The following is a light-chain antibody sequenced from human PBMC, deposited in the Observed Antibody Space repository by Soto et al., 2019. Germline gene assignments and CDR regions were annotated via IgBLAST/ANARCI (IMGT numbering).Light chain of an antibody. CDR3: QVWGSNIDHVV. CDR1: NIGRKS. J-gene: IGLJ3*02. CDR2: DDR. V-gene: IGLV3-21*02. Sequence: SYELTQPPSVSVAPGQTAKITCGGNNIGRKSVHWYQQRPGQAPVLVVYDDRDRPSGIPERFSGSNSGNTATLIISRVEAGEEADYYCQVWGSNIDHVVIGGGTKLTVL.